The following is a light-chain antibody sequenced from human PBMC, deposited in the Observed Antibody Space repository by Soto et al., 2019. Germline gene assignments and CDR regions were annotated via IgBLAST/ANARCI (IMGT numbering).Light chain of an antibody. V-gene: IGKV3-11*01. CDR2: DAS. J-gene: IGKJ2*01. CDR1: QTLANY. CDR3: QFHSDSYT. Sequence: VLTQSPSTLSLSPGERATLSCRASQTLANYLAWYQQRPGQAPRLLIYDASNRGAGIPARFSGSGSGTDFTLTISILEAEYSAVYYCQFHSDSYTFGQGTTLEIK.